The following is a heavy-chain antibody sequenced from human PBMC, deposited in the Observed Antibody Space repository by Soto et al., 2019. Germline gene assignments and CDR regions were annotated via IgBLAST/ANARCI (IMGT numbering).Heavy chain of an antibody. CDR2: ISSSSSTI. CDR1: GFTFSSYS. Sequence: VQLVESGGGLVQPGGSLRLSCAASGFTFSSYSMNWVRQAPGKGLEWVSYISSSSSTIYYADSVKGRFTISRDNAKNSLYLQMNSLRDEDTAVYYCARDSPPFTMVPFVGYWGQGTLVTVSS. D-gene: IGHD3-10*01. V-gene: IGHV3-48*02. J-gene: IGHJ4*02. CDR3: ARDSPPFTMVPFVGY.